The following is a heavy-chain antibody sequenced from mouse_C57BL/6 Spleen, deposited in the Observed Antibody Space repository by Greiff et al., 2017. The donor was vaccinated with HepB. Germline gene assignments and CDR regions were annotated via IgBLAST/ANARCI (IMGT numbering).Heavy chain of an antibody. D-gene: IGHD1-2*01. Sequence: EVKLQESGAELVRPGASVKLSCTASGFNIKDYYMHWVKQRPEQGLEWIGRIDPEDGDTEYAPKFQGKATMTADTSSNTAYLQLSSLTSEDTAVYYCTTEITTAYYAMDYWGQGTSVTVSS. CDR2: IDPEDGDT. J-gene: IGHJ4*01. CDR1: GFNIKDYY. CDR3: TTEITTAYYAMDY. V-gene: IGHV14-1*01.